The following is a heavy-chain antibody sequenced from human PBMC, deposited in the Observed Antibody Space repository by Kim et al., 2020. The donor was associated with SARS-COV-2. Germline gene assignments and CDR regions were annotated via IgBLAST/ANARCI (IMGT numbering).Heavy chain of an antibody. CDR3: ARGPTTNVPTD. CDR2: ISSSSSYI. D-gene: IGHD1-26*01. V-gene: IGHV3-21*01. Sequence: GGSLRLSCAASGFTFSSYSMNWVRQAPGKGLEWVSSISSSSSYIYYADSVKGRFTISRDNAKNSLYLQMNSLRAEDTAVYYCARGPTTNVPTDWGQGTLVTVSS. J-gene: IGHJ4*02. CDR1: GFTFSSYS.